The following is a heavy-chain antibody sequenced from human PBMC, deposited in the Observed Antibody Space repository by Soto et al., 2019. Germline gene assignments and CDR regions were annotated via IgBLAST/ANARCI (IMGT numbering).Heavy chain of an antibody. V-gene: IGHV3-74*01. Sequence: EVQLVESGGGLVQPGGSLRLSCAASGFTFSSYWLHWVRQAPGKGLEWVSRINTDGTSTSYADSLKGRFTISRDNSKNTLYMQMDSLRAEDTAVYYCAKDYLGSNVMFEYWGQGTLVTVSS. D-gene: IGHD1-26*01. J-gene: IGHJ4*02. CDR1: GFTFSSYW. CDR2: INTDGTST. CDR3: AKDYLGSNVMFEY.